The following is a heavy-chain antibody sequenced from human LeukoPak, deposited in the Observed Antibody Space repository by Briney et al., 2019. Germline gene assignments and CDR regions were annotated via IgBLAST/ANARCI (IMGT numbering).Heavy chain of an antibody. CDR2: VTAGGGT. D-gene: IGHD1-26*01. CDR1: GFTFSSSV. CDR3: AKGVGANDY. J-gene: IGHJ4*02. Sequence: GGSLRLSCAAPGFTFSSSVMRWVRQAPGKGLEWVSSVTAGGGTYYPDSVKGRFTISRDNSKNTVYLQMNNLRAEDTALYYCAKGVGANDYWGQGTLVTVSS. V-gene: IGHV3-23*01.